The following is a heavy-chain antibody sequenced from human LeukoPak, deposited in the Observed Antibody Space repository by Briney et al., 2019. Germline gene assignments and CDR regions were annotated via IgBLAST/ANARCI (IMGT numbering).Heavy chain of an antibody. CDR3: ARGDVRAVAGTGGILDY. CDR2: MNPNSGNT. V-gene: IGHV1-8*03. D-gene: IGHD6-19*01. J-gene: IGHJ4*02. Sequence: ASVKVSCKASGYTFTSYDINWVRQATGQGLEWMGWMNPNSGNTGYAQKFQGRVTITRNTSISTAYMELSRLRSDDTAVYYCARGDVRAVAGTGGILDYWGQGTLVTVSS. CDR1: GYTFTSYD.